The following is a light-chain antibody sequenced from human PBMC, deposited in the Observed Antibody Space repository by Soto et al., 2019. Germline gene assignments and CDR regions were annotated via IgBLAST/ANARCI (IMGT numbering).Light chain of an antibody. CDR1: NIGGRS. CDR3: QVWDYSTDLHIL. V-gene: IGLV3-21*02. CDR2: HDS. J-gene: IGLJ2*01. Sequence: SYELTQPPSVSVAPGQTASITCGGDNIGGRSVHWYQQKPGQAPVVVVDHDSDRPSGIPERFSGSNSGNMATLTISRVEAGDEAVYHCQVWDYSTDLHILFGGGTKLTVL.